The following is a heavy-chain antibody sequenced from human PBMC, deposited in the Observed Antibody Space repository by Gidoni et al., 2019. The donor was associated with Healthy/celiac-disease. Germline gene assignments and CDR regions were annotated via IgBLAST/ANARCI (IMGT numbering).Heavy chain of an antibody. D-gene: IGHD6-19*01. Sequence: EVQLVESGGGLVQHGGSLTPSCPASGSTFSAYWMHWVRQSPGKGLEWVANIKQDGSEKYYVDSVKGRFTISRDNAKNSLYLQMNSLRAEDTAVYYCARDRPWYSSGWYSGGLATRYYGMDVWGQGTTVTVSS. CDR3: ARDRPWYSSGWYSGGLATRYYGMDV. V-gene: IGHV3-7*03. CDR1: GSTFSAYW. J-gene: IGHJ6*02. CDR2: IKQDGSEK.